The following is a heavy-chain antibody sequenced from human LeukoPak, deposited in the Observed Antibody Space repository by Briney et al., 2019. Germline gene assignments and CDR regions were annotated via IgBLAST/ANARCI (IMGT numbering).Heavy chain of an antibody. CDR1: GFTFRSHG. CDR2: ILYDGSDS. V-gene: IGHV3-33*05. J-gene: IGHJ4*02. Sequence: PGKSLRLSCAASGFTFRSHGMHWVRQAPGKGLEWVGVILYDGSDSYYTDSVKGRFTLSRDNPKNTLYLQMNSLRAEDTAVYFCARDRDSSSHYFDYWGQGALVTVSS. D-gene: IGHD6-6*01. CDR3: ARDRDSSSHYFDY.